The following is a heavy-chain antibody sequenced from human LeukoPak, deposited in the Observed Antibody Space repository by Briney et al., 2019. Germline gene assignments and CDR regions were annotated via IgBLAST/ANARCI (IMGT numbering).Heavy chain of an antibody. CDR2: IIPIFGTA. Sequence: SVKVSCKASGYTFTNYYMHWVRQAPGQGLEWMGGIIPIFGTANYAQKFQGRVTITADESTSTAYMELSSLRSEDTAVYYCARDYVAMESHALDIWGQGTMVTVSS. V-gene: IGHV1-69*13. J-gene: IGHJ3*02. CDR1: GYTFTNYY. CDR3: ARDYVAMESHALDI. D-gene: IGHD5-12*01.